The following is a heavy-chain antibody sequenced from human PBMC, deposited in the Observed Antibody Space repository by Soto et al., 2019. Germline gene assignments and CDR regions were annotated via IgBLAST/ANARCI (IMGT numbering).Heavy chain of an antibody. V-gene: IGHV3-33*01. J-gene: IGHJ3*02. CDR3: ARDGGHAFDI. CDR2: IWCDGSNK. CDR1: GFTFSSYG. D-gene: IGHD3-16*01. Sequence: QVQLVESGGGVVQPGRSLRLSCAASGFTFSSYGMHWVRQAPGKGLEWVAVIWCDGSNKYYADSVKGRFTISRDNSKNTMYLQMNSLRAEDTAVYYCARDGGHAFDIWGQGTMVTVSS.